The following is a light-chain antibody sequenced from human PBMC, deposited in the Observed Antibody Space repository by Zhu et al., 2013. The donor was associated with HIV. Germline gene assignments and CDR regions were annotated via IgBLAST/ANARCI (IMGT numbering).Light chain of an antibody. J-gene: IGKJ1*01. V-gene: IGKV1-27*01. CDR2: AAS. Sequence: DIQMTQSPSSLSASVGDRVIITCRASQDMSNYLAWYQQKPGKVPKLLIYAASTLRSGVPSRFSGSGSGTDFTLTISSLQPEDVATYYCQNHNSVPPTFGQGTKVEI. CDR3: QNHNSVPPT. CDR1: QDMSNY.